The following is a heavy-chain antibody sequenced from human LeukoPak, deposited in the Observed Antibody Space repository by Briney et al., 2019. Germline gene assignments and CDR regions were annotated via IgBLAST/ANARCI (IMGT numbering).Heavy chain of an antibody. CDR2: ISSSGGAT. CDR3: VRELPPVVQYYFDY. CDR1: GFTFSSYS. V-gene: IGHV3-23*01. J-gene: IGHJ4*02. Sequence: GGSLRLSCAASGFTFSSYSMSWARQAPGKGLEWVSVISSSGGATYYADSVKGRFTISRDNSRNTLYLQMNSLRAEDTAVYYCVRELPPVVQYYFDYWGPGTLVTVSS. D-gene: IGHD3-22*01.